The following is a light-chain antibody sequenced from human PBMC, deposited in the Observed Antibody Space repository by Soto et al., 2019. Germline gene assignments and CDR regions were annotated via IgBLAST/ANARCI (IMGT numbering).Light chain of an antibody. J-gene: IGLJ1*01. Sequence: QSALTQPASVSGSPGQSITISCTGTSSDVGSYNLVSWYQQHPGKAPKLMIYEGSKRPSGVSNRFSGSKSGNTASLTISGRQAEDEADYYCCSYAGSGLYVFGTGTKVTVL. CDR3: CSYAGSGLYV. CDR2: EGS. CDR1: SSDVGSYNL. V-gene: IGLV2-23*01.